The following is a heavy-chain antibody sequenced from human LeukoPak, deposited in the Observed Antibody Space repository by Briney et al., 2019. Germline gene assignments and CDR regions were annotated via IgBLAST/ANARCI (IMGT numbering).Heavy chain of an antibody. D-gene: IGHD2-21*02. Sequence: SETLSLTCAVYGGSFSGYYWSWIRQPPGKGLEWIGEINHSGSTNYNPSLKSRVTISVDRSKNQFSLKLSSVTAADTAVYYCARTYCGGDCRGYYYHYYMDVWGKGTTVTISS. J-gene: IGHJ6*03. CDR3: ARTYCGGDCRGYYYHYYMDV. CDR2: INHSGST. V-gene: IGHV4-34*01. CDR1: GGSFSGYY.